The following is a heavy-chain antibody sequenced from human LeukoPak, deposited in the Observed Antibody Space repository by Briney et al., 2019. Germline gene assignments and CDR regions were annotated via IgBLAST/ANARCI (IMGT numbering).Heavy chain of an antibody. CDR2: INPNSGDP. V-gene: IGHV1-2*06. J-gene: IGHJ6*03. CDR3: ATYSYGNYYYYYMDV. D-gene: IGHD5-18*01. CDR1: GYTFTDSY. Sequence: GASVKVSCKTSGYTFTDSYIHWVRQAPGQGLEWMGRINPNSGDPNYPQKFQGRVTMTRDTSISTAYMELSRLRSDDTAVYYCATYSYGNYYYYYMDVWGKGATVTVSS.